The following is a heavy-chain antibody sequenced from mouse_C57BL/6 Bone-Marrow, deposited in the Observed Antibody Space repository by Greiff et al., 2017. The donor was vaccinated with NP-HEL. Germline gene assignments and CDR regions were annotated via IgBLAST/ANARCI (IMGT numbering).Heavy chain of an antibody. CDR3: ARLGFCYGSSSDY. J-gene: IGHJ2*01. Sequence: VQLQQSGAELVKPGASVKLSCKATGYTFTSYGISWVKQRTGQGLEWIGKIYPRGGNTYYNEKFKGKATLTADKSSSTAYMELRSLTSEDSAVYFCARLGFCYGSSSDYWGQGTTLTVSS. V-gene: IGHV1-81*01. CDR2: IYPRGGNT. D-gene: IGHD1-1*01. CDR1: GYTFTSYG.